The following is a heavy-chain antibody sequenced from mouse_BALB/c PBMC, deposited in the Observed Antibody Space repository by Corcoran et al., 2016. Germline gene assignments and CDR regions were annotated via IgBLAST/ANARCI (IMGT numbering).Heavy chain of an antibody. D-gene: IGHD1-1*01. CDR2: SLPGSGST. CDR3: ARRDYYGRIAY. V-gene: IGHV1-9*01. Sequence: QVQLRQSGAELMKPGATVKIPCKAPGYTIRSHRIEWVKLRPGHGLEWIGESLPGSGSTNYNEKFKGKATLTADTSSHTAYMQLSSLTSEDSAVYYCARRDYYGRIAYWGQGTLVTVSP. J-gene: IGHJ3*01. CDR1: GYTIRSHR.